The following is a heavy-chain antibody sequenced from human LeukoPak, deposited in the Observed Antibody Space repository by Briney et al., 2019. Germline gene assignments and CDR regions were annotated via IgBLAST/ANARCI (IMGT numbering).Heavy chain of an antibody. V-gene: IGHV3-30*02. D-gene: IGHD6-13*01. CDR2: IRYDGSNK. CDR1: GFTFSSYG. CDR3: ARDISLAAVAATGNDAFDV. J-gene: IGHJ3*01. Sequence: TGGSLRLSCAASGFTFSSYGMHWVRQAPGKGLEWVAFIRYDGSNKYYADSVKGRFTISRDNSKNTLYLQMNSLRAEDTAVYYCARDISLAAVAATGNDAFDVWGQGTMVTVSS.